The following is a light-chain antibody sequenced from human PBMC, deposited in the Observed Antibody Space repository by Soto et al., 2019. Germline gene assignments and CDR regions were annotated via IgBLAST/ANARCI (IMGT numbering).Light chain of an antibody. CDR3: QKYDSAPWT. CDR2: GAS. Sequence: EIQITQSPSSLSASVGDRGTITCRASQGISNYLAWYQQKPGKVPKLLIYGASTLQSGVPSRLSGSGSGTDFTLIINSLQPEDVATYYCQKYDSAPWTFGQGTKVEI. J-gene: IGKJ1*01. CDR1: QGISNY. V-gene: IGKV1-27*01.